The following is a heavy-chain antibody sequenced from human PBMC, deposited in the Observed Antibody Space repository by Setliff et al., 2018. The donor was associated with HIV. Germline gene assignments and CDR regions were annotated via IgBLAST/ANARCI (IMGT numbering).Heavy chain of an antibody. Sequence: ASVKVSCKASGYTFTKYAMSWVRQAPGQGLEWVGWINTNTGSPTYAQGLTGRFVFSLDTSVNTAYLQVSSLETEDTAVYYCAREDRGMITFGGVIPDWGQGTLVTVSS. D-gene: IGHD3-16*01. J-gene: IGHJ4*02. CDR3: AREDRGMITFGGVIPD. CDR2: INTNTGSP. CDR1: GYTFTKYA. V-gene: IGHV7-4-1*02.